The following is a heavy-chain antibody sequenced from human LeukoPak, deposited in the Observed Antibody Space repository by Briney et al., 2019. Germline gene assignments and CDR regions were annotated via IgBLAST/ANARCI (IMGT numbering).Heavy chain of an antibody. CDR2: ISGSGGST. Sequence: GGSLRLSCAASGFTFSSYAMSWVRPAPGKGLEWVSDISGSGGSTSYADSVKGRFTISRDNTKNTLYLQINSLRAEDTAVYYCAKDRSSYDSSGYLDLGAFDIWGQGRMVTVSS. CDR3: AKDRSSYDSSGYLDLGAFDI. J-gene: IGHJ3*02. CDR1: GFTFSSYA. V-gene: IGHV3-23*01. D-gene: IGHD3-22*01.